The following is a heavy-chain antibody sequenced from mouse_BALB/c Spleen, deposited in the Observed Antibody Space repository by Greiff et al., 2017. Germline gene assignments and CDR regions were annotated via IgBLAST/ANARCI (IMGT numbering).Heavy chain of an antibody. J-gene: IGHJ2*01. V-gene: IGHV1-63*02. CDR3: ARDSYFDY. CDR2: IYPGGGYT. CDR1: GYTFTNYW. Sequence: VQGVESGAELVRPGTSVKISCKASGYTFTNYWLGWVKQRPGHGLEWIGDIYPGGGYTNYNEKFKGKATLTADTSSSTAYMQLSSLTSEDSAVYFCARDSYFDYWGQGTTLTVSS.